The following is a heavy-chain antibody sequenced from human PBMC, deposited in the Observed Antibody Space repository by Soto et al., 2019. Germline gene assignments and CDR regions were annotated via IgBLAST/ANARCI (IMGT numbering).Heavy chain of an antibody. Sequence: EVQLVESGGGLVQPGGSLRLSCAASGFTVSRNYMSWVRQAPGKGLEWVSVIHSGGSTYYADSVKGRFTISRDNSKNTLYLQMNSLRAEDTAVYYCARESKDSSGWYDYWGQGPLVTVSS. CDR1: GFTVSRNY. V-gene: IGHV3-66*01. CDR3: ARESKDSSGWYDY. J-gene: IGHJ4*02. D-gene: IGHD6-19*01. CDR2: IHSGGST.